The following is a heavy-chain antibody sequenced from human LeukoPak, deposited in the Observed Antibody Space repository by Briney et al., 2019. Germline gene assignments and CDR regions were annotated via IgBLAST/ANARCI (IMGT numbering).Heavy chain of an antibody. V-gene: IGHV3-23*01. CDR2: ISGSGGTT. Sequence: GGSLRLSRVTSGFTFSSYAMSWVRQAPGKGLEWVSSISGSGGTTYYADSVKGRFTISRDNSKNSLYLQMNSLRAEDAAVYYCAKDTAPRPRWFDSWGQGTLVTVSS. J-gene: IGHJ5*01. CDR3: AKDTAPRPRWFDS. CDR1: GFTFSSYA. D-gene: IGHD6-6*01.